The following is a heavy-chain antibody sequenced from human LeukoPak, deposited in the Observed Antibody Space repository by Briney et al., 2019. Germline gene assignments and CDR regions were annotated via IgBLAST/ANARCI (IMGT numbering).Heavy chain of an antibody. CDR2: IGTSGDT. J-gene: IGHJ4*02. V-gene: IGHV3-13*04. CDR1: GFTFSSYD. D-gene: IGHD6-19*01. Sequence: GGSLRLPCAASGFTFSSYDMHWVRQATGKGLEWVSVIGTSGDTYYAGSVKGRFTISRENAKNSLYLQMNSLTAGDTAVYYCATDHEQWLVPHRYWGQGTLVTVSS. CDR3: ATDHEQWLVPHRY.